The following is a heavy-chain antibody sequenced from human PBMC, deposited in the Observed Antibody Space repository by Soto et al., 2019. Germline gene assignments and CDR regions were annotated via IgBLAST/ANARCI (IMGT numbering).Heavy chain of an antibody. D-gene: IGHD3-3*01. CDR2: INPSGGST. CDR1: GYTFTGYY. Sequence: ASVKVSRKASGYTFTGYYMHWVRQAPGQGLEWMGWINPSGGSTSYAQKFQGRVTMTRDTSTSTVYMELSSLRSEDTAVYYCARELRFLEWLPDPLYYYGMDVWGQGTTVTVSS. J-gene: IGHJ6*02. CDR3: ARELRFLEWLPDPLYYYGMDV. V-gene: IGHV1-46*01.